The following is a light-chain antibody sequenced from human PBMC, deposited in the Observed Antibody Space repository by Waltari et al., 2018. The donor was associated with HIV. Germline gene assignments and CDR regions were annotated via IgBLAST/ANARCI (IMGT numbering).Light chain of an antibody. V-gene: IGLV2-18*02. J-gene: IGLJ1*01. Sequence: QFALTQPPSVSGSPGDSVAISCTGTTSDITSDDRVSWYQQAPGTAPRLLIYDVDSRPSGVPDRFSGSRSGDTASLIISGLQAEDEADYYCASYRSNDTHYAFGSGTEVTVL. CDR1: TSDITSDDR. CDR2: DVD. CDR3: ASYRSNDTHYA.